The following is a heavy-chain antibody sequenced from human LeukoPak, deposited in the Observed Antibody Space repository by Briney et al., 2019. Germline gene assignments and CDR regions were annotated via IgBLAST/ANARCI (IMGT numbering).Heavy chain of an antibody. J-gene: IGHJ6*03. CDR1: GYTFTGYY. CDR2: INPNSGGT. V-gene: IGHV1-2*02. CDR3: ARATRYYDSSGYYYYYYMDV. D-gene: IGHD3-22*01. Sequence: GASVKVSCKASGYTFTGYYMHWVRQAPGQGLEWMGWINPNSGGTNYAQKFQGRVTMTRDTSISTAYMELSRLRSDDTAVYYCARATRYYDSSGYYYYYYMDVWGKGTTVTVSS.